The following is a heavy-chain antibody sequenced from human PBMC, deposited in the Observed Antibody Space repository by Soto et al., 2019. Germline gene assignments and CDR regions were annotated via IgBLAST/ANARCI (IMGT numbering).Heavy chain of an antibody. V-gene: IGHV3-30-3*01. CDR2: ISYDGSNK. D-gene: IGHD2-15*01. J-gene: IGHJ5*02. CDR3: ARVVVAATRALLPTVA. Sequence: PGGSLRLSCAASGFTFSSYAMHWVRQAPGKGLEWVAVISYDGSNKYYADSVKGRFTISRDNSKNTLYLQMNSLRAEDTAVYYCARVVVAATRALLPTVAWGQGTLVTVSS. CDR1: GFTFSSYA.